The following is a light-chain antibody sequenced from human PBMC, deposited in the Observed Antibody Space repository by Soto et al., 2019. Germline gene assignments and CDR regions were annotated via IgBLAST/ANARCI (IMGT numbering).Light chain of an antibody. V-gene: IGKV4-1*01. CDR3: QQYYNIPWT. CDR1: QTVLLSSNSKNY. CDR2: WAS. Sequence: DVVLTQSPDSLAVSLGERANISCKSSQTVLLSSNSKNYLAWYQQKPGQPPKLLIYWASTRESGVPDRFSGSGSGTDFTLTISSLQAEDVAVYYCQQYYNIPWTFGQGTKVEIK. J-gene: IGKJ1*01.